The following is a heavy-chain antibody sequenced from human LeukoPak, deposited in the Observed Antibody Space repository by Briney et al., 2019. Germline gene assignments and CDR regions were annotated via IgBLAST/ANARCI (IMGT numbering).Heavy chain of an antibody. V-gene: IGHV3-74*01. CDR3: ARAQVLLWFGEPYGYGMDV. CDR2: INSDGSST. CDR1: GFTFSSYW. Sequence: GGSLRLSCAASGFTFSSYWMHWVRQAPGKGLVWVSRINSDGSSTSYADSVKGRFTISRDNAKNTLYLQMNSLRAEDTAVYYCARAQVLLWFGEPYGYGMDVWGQGTTVTVSS. J-gene: IGHJ6*02. D-gene: IGHD3-10*01.